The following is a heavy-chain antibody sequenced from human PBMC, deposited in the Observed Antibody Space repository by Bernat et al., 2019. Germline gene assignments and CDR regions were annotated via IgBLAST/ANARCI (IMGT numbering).Heavy chain of an antibody. D-gene: IGHD7-27*01. CDR3: ARGAGDYWYFDL. Sequence: EVQLVESGGGLVQPGGSLRLSCAASGFTFSSYDMHWVRQATGKGLEWVSAIGTAGDTNYPGYGKGRFTISRENAKNSLYLQMNSLRAGDTAVYYCARGAGDYWYFDLWGRGTLVTVSS. V-gene: IGHV3-13*04. CDR1: GFTFSSYD. CDR2: IGTAGDT. J-gene: IGHJ2*01.